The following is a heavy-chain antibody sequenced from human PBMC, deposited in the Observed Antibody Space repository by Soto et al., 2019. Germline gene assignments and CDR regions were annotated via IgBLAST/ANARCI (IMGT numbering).Heavy chain of an antibody. CDR2: IPGSGGHKLHP. V-gene: IGHV3-23*01. J-gene: IGHJ6*02. CDR1: GFTFTNYA. D-gene: IGHD7-27*01. Sequence: GGSLRLSCAASGFTFTNYAMSWVRLAPGQGLEWVSTIPGSGGHKLHPEYADSVKGRFTISRDNSKYTLYLQMDSLSAEDTAVYYCTKEIASDWGDLVFWGQGTTVTVSS. CDR3: TKEIASDWGDLVF.